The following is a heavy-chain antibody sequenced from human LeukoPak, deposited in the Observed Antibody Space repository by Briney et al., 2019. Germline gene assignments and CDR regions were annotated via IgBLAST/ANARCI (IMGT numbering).Heavy chain of an antibody. D-gene: IGHD2-2*02. Sequence: ASVKVSCKASGYTFTSYGISWVRQAPGQGLEWMGWISAYNGNTNYAQKLQGRVTMTTDTPTSTAYMELRSLRSDDTAVYYCARNIVVVPAAIFDYYYYYMDVWGKGTTVTVSS. CDR3: ARNIVVVPAAIFDYYYYYMDV. CDR1: GYTFTSYG. J-gene: IGHJ6*03. CDR2: ISAYNGNT. V-gene: IGHV1-18*01.